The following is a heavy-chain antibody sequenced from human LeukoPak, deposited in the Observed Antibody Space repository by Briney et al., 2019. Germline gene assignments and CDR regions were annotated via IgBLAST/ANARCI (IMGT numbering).Heavy chain of an antibody. CDR1: GGSISSSTYY. CDR2: IYYSGST. CDR3: ARKATFGDYARGWFDL. V-gene: IGHV4-39*01. J-gene: IGHJ5*02. D-gene: IGHD4-17*01. Sequence: SETLSLTCTVSGGSISSSTYYWGWIRQPPGKGLEWIGSIYYSGSTYYNPSLKSRVTISVDTSKNQFSLKMSSVTAADTAVYYCARKATFGDYARGWFDLWGQGTLVTVSA.